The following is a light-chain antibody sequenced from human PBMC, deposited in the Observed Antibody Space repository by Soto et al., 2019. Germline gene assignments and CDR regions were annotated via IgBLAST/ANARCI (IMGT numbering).Light chain of an antibody. CDR1: YSNIGSNY. V-gene: IGLV1-47*01. CDR3: AAWDDSLNGHVV. Sequence: QSVLTQPPSASGTPGQRVTISCSGSYSNIGSNYVYWYQQLPGTAPKLLIYRNNQRPSGVPDRFSGSKSGTSASLAISGLRSQDEADYYCAAWDDSLNGHVVFGGGTKLTVL. J-gene: IGLJ2*01. CDR2: RNN.